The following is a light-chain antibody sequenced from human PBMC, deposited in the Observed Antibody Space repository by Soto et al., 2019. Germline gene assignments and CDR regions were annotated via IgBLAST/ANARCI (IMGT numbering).Light chain of an antibody. CDR1: SSDVGGYDY. CDR3: SSYAGSNKV. J-gene: IGLJ3*02. CDR2: EVN. V-gene: IGLV2-8*01. Sequence: QSALTQPPSASGSPGQSVALSWTGTSSDVGGYDYVSWYQHHPGKAPKLIIYEVNKRPSGVPDRFSGSKSGNTASLTVSGLQADDEADYYCSSYAGSNKVFGGGTKLTVL.